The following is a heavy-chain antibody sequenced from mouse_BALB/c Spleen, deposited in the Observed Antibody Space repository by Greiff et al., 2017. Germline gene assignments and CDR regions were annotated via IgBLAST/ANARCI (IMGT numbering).Heavy chain of an antibody. CDR3: ARGGVRRGRYFDV. D-gene: IGHD2-14*01. V-gene: IGHV1-18*01. J-gene: IGHJ1*01. CDR1: GYTFTDYN. Sequence: DVQLQESGPELVKPGASVKIPCKASGYTFTDYNMDWVKQSHGKSLEWIGDINPNNGGTIYNQKFKGKATLTVDKSSSTAYMELRSLTSEDTAVYYCARGGVRRGRYFDVWGAGTTVTVSS. CDR2: INPNNGGT.